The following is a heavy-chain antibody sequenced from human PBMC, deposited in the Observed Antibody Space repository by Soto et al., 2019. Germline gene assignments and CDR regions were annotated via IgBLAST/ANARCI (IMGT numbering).Heavy chain of an antibody. CDR3: ARHPWIVVVPAAITYFDY. CDR1: GGSISSSSYY. V-gene: IGHV4-39*01. Sequence: SETLSLTCTVSGGSISSSSYYWGWIRQPPGKGLEWIGSIYYSGSTYYNPSLKSRVTISVDTSKNQFSLKLSSVTAADTAVYYCARHPWIVVVPAAITYFDYWGQGTLVTVSS. CDR2: IYYSGST. J-gene: IGHJ4*02. D-gene: IGHD2-2*01.